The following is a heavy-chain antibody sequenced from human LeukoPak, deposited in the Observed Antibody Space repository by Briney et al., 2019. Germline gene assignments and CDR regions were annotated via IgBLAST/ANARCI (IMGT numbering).Heavy chain of an antibody. V-gene: IGHV1-18*01. CDR3: ARAVVVVAESWFDP. CDR1: GYTFTSYG. CDR2: ISAYNGNT. J-gene: IGHJ5*02. Sequence: ASVKVSCKASGYTFTSYGISWVRQAPGQGLEWMGWISAYNGNTDYAQKLQGRVTMTTDTSTSTAYMELRSLRSDDTAVYYCARAVVVVAESWFDPWGQGTLVTVSS. D-gene: IGHD2-15*01.